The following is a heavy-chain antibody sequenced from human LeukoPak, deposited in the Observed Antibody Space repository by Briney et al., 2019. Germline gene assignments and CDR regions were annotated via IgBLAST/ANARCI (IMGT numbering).Heavy chain of an antibody. D-gene: IGHD3-9*01. CDR3: ARVPTFYDILTGTFDY. V-gene: IGHV1-2*02. CDR2: TNPSSGGT. Sequence: ASVKVSCKASGYTFTGYYIHWVRQAPGQGLEWMGWTNPSSGGTNYPQKLQGRVTMTTDTSTSTAYMELRSLRSDDTAVYYCARVPTFYDILTGTFDYWGQGTLVTVSS. J-gene: IGHJ4*02. CDR1: GYTFTGYY.